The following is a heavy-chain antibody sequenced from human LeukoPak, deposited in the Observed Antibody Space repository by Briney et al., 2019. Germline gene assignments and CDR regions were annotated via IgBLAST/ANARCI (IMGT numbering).Heavy chain of an antibody. D-gene: IGHD5-12*01. CDR1: GFTFSSYS. J-gene: IGHJ4*02. CDR3: ARAEGVIVAPFDY. V-gene: IGHV3-21*01. Sequence: PGGSLRLSCAASGFTFSSYSMNWVRQAPGKGLEWVSSISSSSSYIYYADSVKGRFTISRDNAKNSLYLQMNSLRAEDTAVYYCARAEGVIVAPFDYWGQGTLVTVSS. CDR2: ISSSSSYI.